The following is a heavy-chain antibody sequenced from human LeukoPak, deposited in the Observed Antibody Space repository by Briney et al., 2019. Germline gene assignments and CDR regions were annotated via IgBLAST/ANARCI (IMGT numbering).Heavy chain of an antibody. CDR2: IIPIFGTA. CDR3: ARGAVEMATGAAFDY. Sequence: SVKVSCKASGYTFTSYYMHWVRQAPGQGLEWMGGIIPIFGTANYAQKFQGRVTITADESTSTAYMELSSLRSEDTAVYYCARGAVEMATGAAFDYWGQGTLVTVSS. V-gene: IGHV1-69*13. D-gene: IGHD5-24*01. J-gene: IGHJ4*02. CDR1: GYTFTSYY.